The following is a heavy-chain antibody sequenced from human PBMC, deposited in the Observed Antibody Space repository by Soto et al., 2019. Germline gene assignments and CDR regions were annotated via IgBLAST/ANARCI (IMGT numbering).Heavy chain of an antibody. D-gene: IGHD3-3*01. Sequence: SETLSLTCAVSGGSISSSNWWSWVRQPPGKGLEWIGEIYHSGSTNHNPSLKSRVTISVDKSKNQFSLKLSSVTAADTAVYYCARDRRITIFGVVIITPKAPSYYYGMDVWGQGTTVTVSS. V-gene: IGHV4-4*02. J-gene: IGHJ6*02. CDR3: ARDRRITIFGVVIITPKAPSYYYGMDV. CDR1: GGSISSSNW. CDR2: IYHSGST.